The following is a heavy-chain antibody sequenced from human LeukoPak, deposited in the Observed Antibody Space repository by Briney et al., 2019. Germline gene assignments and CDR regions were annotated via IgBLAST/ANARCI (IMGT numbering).Heavy chain of an antibody. CDR3: AKDEDIAVAGVVGIDY. CDR2: ISGDGGST. Sequence: GGSLRLSCAASGFTFDDYAMHWVRQVPGKGLEWVSLISGDGGSTYYADSVKGRFTISRDNSKNSLYLQMNSLRAEDTALYYCAKDEDIAVAGVVGIDYWGQGTLVTVSS. D-gene: IGHD6-13*01. V-gene: IGHV3-43*02. J-gene: IGHJ4*02. CDR1: GFTFDDYA.